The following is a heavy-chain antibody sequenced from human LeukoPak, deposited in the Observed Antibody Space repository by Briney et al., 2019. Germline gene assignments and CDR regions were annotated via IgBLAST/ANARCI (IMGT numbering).Heavy chain of an antibody. CDR1: GFTFSSYA. CDR2: IKSKTDGGTT. J-gene: IGHJ4*02. Sequence: GRSLRLSCAASGFTFSSYAMHWVRQAPGKGLEWVGRIKSKTDGGTTDYAAPVKGRFTISRDDSKNTLYLQMNSLKTEDTAVYYCTTKRLRSPFDYWGQGTLVTVSS. V-gene: IGHV3-15*01. CDR3: TTKRLRSPFDY. D-gene: IGHD4-17*01.